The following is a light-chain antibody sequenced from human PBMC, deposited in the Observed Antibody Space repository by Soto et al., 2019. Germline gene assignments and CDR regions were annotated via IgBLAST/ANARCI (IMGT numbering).Light chain of an antibody. CDR3: QQSYTTLLT. Sequence: DIQMTQSPSSLSASVGDRVTITCRAGQSISSYLNWYQQKPGKAPKLLIYAASSLQSGVPSRFSVSGSGTDFTLTISSLQPEDFATYYCQQSYTTLLTFGGGTKVDIK. V-gene: IGKV1-39*01. CDR1: QSISSY. CDR2: AAS. J-gene: IGKJ4*01.